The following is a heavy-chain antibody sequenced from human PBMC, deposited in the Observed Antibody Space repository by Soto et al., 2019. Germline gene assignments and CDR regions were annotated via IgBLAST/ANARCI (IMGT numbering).Heavy chain of an antibody. J-gene: IGHJ5*02. D-gene: IGHD3-22*01. V-gene: IGHV1-69*13. CDR3: ARDYDSSGYTTPRGWFDP. CDR1: GGTFSSYA. CDR2: IIPIFGTA. Sequence: SVKVSCKASGGTFSSYAISWVRQAPGQGLEWMGGIIPIFGTANYAQKFQGRVTITADESTSTAYMELSSLRSEDTAVYYCARDYDSSGYTTPRGWFDPWGQGTLVTVSS.